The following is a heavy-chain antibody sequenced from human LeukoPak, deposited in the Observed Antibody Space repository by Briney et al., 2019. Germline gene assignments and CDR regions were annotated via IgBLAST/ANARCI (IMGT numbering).Heavy chain of an antibody. Sequence: PGGSLGLSCAASGFTFDDYAMHWVRQAPGKGLEWVSAISGSGGSTYYADSVKGRFIISRDNSKNTLYLQMNSLRAEDTAVYYCAKSVHYYENSPLDYWGQGTLVTVSS. V-gene: IGHV3-23*01. CDR2: ISGSGGST. CDR3: AKSVHYYENSPLDY. J-gene: IGHJ4*02. CDR1: GFTFDDYA. D-gene: IGHD3-22*01.